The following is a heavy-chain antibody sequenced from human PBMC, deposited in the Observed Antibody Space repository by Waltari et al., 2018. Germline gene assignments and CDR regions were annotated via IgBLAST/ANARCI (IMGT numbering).Heavy chain of an antibody. CDR1: GFTLSSYW. J-gene: IGHJ4*02. V-gene: IGHV3-74*01. CDR2: INSDGSAT. Sequence: EVQLVESGGGLVQPGGSLRLSCAASGFTLSSYWMHWVRQAPGKGLVWAARINSDGSATTYADAVRGRFTIARDNAKNTLYLQMNSLKAYDTAVYYCARGASLGYWGQGTRVTVSS. CDR3: ARGASLGY.